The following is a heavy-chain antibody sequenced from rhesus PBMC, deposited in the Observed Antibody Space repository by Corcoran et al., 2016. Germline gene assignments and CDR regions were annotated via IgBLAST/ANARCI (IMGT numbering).Heavy chain of an antibody. J-gene: IGHJ3*01. V-gene: IGHV4-122*02. CDR2: ITYSGST. Sequence: QVQLQESGPGLVKPSETLSLTCAVSGGSISSGYYYWSWIRQPPGKGLEWIGYITYSGSTSYNPSLKSRVTISRDTSKNQFSLKLGSVTAADTAVYYCARERSNAFDFWGQGLRVTVSS. CDR1: GGSISSGYYY. D-gene: IGHD1-44*02. CDR3: ARERSNAFDF.